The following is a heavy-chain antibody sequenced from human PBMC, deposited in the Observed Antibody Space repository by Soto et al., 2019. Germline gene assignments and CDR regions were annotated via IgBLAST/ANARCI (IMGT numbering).Heavy chain of an antibody. CDR2: ISTYNGNT. J-gene: IGHJ4*02. D-gene: IGHD6-19*01. CDR1: GYNFITYG. V-gene: IGHV1-18*01. CDR3: ARRGPSGWYGDY. Sequence: ASVKVSCKVSGYNFITYGISWVRQAPGQGLEWMGWISTYNGNTNYAQKFQGRVTMTTDTSTSTAYMELRSLRSDDTAVYYCARRGPSGWYGDYWGQGTLVTVS.